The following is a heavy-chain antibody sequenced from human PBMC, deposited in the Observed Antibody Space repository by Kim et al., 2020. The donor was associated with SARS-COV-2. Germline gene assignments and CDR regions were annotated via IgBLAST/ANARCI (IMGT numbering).Heavy chain of an antibody. Sequence: SETLSLTCTVSGGSISSYYWSWIRQPPGKGLEWIGYIYYSGSTNYNPSLKSRVTISVDTSKNQFSLKLSSVTAADTAVYYCARTTTHYGMDVWGQRTTVTVSS. CDR2: IYYSGST. CDR1: GGSISSYY. J-gene: IGHJ6*02. V-gene: IGHV4-59*08. CDR3: ARTTTHYGMDV. D-gene: IGHD4-4*01.